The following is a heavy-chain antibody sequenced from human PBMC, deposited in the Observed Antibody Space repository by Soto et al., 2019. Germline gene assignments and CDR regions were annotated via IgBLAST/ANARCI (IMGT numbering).Heavy chain of an antibody. V-gene: IGHV4-59*01. D-gene: IGHD2-15*01. J-gene: IGHJ4*02. CDR1: GGSMSSYY. Sequence: SETLSLTCTVSGGSMSSYYWTWLRQSPGRGLEWIGYISYSGSTYYNPSLKSRVTISADTSKNLFSLRMNSMIAADTAVYYCARADPDASVGYWGQGTLVTVSS. CDR2: ISYSGST. CDR3: ARADPDASVGY.